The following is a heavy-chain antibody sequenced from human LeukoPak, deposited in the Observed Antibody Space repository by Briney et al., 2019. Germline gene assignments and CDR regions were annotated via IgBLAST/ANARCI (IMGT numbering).Heavy chain of an antibody. CDR2: IYYSGST. V-gene: IGHV4-59*01. D-gene: IGHD3-22*01. Sequence: PSETLSLTCTVSGGSISSYYLSWIRQPPGKGLEWIGYIYYSGSTNYNPSLKSRVTISVDTSKNQFSLKLSSVTAADTAVYYCARAEVRYYFDYWGQGTLVTVSS. J-gene: IGHJ4*02. CDR3: ARAEVRYYFDY. CDR1: GGSISSYY.